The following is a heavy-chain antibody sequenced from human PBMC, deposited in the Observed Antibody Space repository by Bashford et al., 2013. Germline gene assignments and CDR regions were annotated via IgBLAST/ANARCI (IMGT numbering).Heavy chain of an antibody. J-gene: IGHJ2*01. CDR3: ARHHYYDRYFDL. Sequence: SETLSLTCSVSGGSITNFYLNWIRQPAGKGLEWIGRIHTSGSTNYNPSLKSRVTMSLNTSANQLSLKMNSLTAADTAVYYCARHHYYDRYFDLWGPGTLVTVSS. CDR2: IHTSGST. V-gene: IGHV4-4*07. CDR1: GGSITNFY. D-gene: IGHD3-22*01.